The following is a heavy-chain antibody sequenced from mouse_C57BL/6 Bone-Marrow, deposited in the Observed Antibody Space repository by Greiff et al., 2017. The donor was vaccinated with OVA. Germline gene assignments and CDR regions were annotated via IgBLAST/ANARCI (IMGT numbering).Heavy chain of an antibody. V-gene: IGHV2-2*01. D-gene: IGHD2-5*01. CDR1: GFSLTSYG. CDR3: ATPYSNYVRFAY. J-gene: IGHJ3*01. Sequence: QVQLQQSGPGLVQPSQSLSITCTVSGFSLTSYGVHWVRQSPGKGLEWLGVIWSGGSTDYNAAFISRLSISKDNSKSQVCFKMNSLQADDTAIYYCATPYSNYVRFAYWGQGTLVTVSA. CDR2: IWSGGST.